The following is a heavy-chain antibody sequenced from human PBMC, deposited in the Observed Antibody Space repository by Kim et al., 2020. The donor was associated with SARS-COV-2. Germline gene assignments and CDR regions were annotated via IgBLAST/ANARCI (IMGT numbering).Heavy chain of an antibody. V-gene: IGHV3-23*01. CDR3: AKSTRAAGTGYYYGMDV. D-gene: IGHD6-13*01. CDR2: ISGSGGST. J-gene: IGHJ6*02. CDR1: GFTFSSYA. Sequence: GGSLRLSCAASGFTFSSYAMSWVRQAPGKGLEWVSAISGSGGSTYYADSVKGRFTISRDNSKNTLYLQMNSLRAEDTAVYYCAKSTRAAGTGYYYGMDVWGQGTTVTVSS.